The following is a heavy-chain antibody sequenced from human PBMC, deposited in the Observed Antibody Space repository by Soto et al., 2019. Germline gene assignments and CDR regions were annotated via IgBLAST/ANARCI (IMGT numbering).Heavy chain of an antibody. V-gene: IGHV5-51*01. D-gene: IGHD3-3*01. CDR3: ARALTYYDFWSGSNWFDP. Sequence: GXSLKISCKGSGYSFTSYWIGWVRQMPGKGLEWMGIIYPGDPDTRYSPSFQGQVTISADKSISTAYLQWSSLKASDTAMYYCARALTYYDFWSGSNWFDPWGQGTLVTVSS. CDR1: GYSFTSYW. J-gene: IGHJ5*02. CDR2: IYPGDPDT.